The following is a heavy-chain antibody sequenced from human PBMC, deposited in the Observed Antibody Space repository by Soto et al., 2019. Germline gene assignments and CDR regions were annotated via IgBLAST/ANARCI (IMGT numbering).Heavy chain of an antibody. V-gene: IGHV3-23*01. CDR1: GFAFSSYA. J-gene: IGHJ4*02. D-gene: IGHD3-22*01. Sequence: GGSLRLSXAASGFAFSSYAVRWVRQAPGKGPEWISSISGSGSTIYYADSVKGRFTISRDNSKNTLYLQMSSLRAEDTAVYYCAKVCYYYDSSGYYYFDYWGQGTLVTVSS. CDR2: ISGSGSTI. CDR3: AKVCYYYDSSGYYYFDY.